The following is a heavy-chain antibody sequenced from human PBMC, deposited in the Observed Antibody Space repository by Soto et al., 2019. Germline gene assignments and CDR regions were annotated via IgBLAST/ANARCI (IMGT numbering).Heavy chain of an antibody. D-gene: IGHD2-15*01. CDR3: ARGMVVAATDGMDV. CDR1: GYTFTSYA. Sequence: QVQLVQSGAEVKKPGASVKVSCKASGYTFTSYAMHWVRQAPGQRLEWMGWINAGNGNTKYSQKFQGRVTITRDTSASTAYMELSSLSSDDTAVYYCARGMVVAATDGMDVWGQGTTVTVS. J-gene: IGHJ6*02. CDR2: INAGNGNT. V-gene: IGHV1-3*01.